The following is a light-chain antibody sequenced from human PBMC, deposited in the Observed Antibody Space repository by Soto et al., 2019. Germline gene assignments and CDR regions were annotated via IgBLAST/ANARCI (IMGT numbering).Light chain of an antibody. CDR3: ISYKTDDTFV. CDR2: EAT. CDR1: SSDIGAPNF. J-gene: IGLJ1*01. Sequence: QSVLAQPPSVSGSPGQSITVSCTGTSSDIGAPNFVSWYQHLPGRAPKVIIFEATNRPSGVSDRFSGSKAGITASLTISGLQADDEGEYFCISYKTDDTFVFGTGTKVTVL. V-gene: IGLV2-14*01.